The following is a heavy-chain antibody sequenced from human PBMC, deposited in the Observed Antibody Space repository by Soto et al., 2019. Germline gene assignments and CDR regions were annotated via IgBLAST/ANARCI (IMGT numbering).Heavy chain of an antibody. CDR3: ARVGTGSSTPLDI. CDR1: GFMFTRST. Sequence: SLRLSCVASGFMFTRSTMNWVRQAPGKGPEWVSSITSASDYIFYADSVKGRFTISRDNAKNSLYLQMNSLRAEDTAVYYCARVGTGSSTPLDIWGQGTMVTVSS. J-gene: IGHJ3*02. D-gene: IGHD3-9*01. CDR2: ITSASDYI. V-gene: IGHV3-21*01.